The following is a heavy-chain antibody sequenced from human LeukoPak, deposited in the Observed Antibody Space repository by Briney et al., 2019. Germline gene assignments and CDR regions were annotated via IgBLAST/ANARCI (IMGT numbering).Heavy chain of an antibody. CDR3: TRGLVV. J-gene: IGHJ4*02. D-gene: IGHD2-2*01. Sequence: GGSLGLSCAASGFTFSEFEMNWVRQAPGKGLEWVSDISSGGTTIFYADSVKGRFTISRDNAKNSLYLQMNSLRDEDTAIYYCTRGLVVWGQGALVTVSS. V-gene: IGHV3-48*03. CDR2: ISSGGTTI. CDR1: GFTFSEFE.